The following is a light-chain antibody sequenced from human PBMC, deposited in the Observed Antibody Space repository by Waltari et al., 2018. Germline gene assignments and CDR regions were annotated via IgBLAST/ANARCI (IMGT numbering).Light chain of an antibody. Sequence: QSALTPPASVSGSPGPSITISCTGTSSDVASHNFVSWYQQHQGKVPKLLIYEVSKRTSGDAARCSGAKCGRTAALTSAGLQAADEADYYCCSYAGSTFGVFGGGTKVTVL. CDR1: SSDVASHNF. CDR2: EVS. J-gene: IGLJ2*01. CDR3: CSYAGSTFGV. V-gene: IGLV2-23*02.